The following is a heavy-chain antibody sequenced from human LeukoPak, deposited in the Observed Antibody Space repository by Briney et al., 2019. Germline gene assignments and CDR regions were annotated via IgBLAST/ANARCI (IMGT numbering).Heavy chain of an antibody. D-gene: IGHD4-17*01. CDR2: INHSGST. V-gene: IGHV4-34*01. J-gene: IGHJ4*02. CDR1: GGLFSGYY. CDR3: ARRVTTRLPFRY. Sequence: SETLSLTCAVYGGLFSGYYWSWIRQPPGKGLEWIGEINHSGSTNYNPSLKSRVTISVDTSKKQFSLKLTSVTAADTAVYYCARRVTTRLPFRYWGQGTLVTVSS.